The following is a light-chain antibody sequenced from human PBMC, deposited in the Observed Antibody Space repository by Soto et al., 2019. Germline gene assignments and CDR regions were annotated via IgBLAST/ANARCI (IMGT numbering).Light chain of an antibody. CDR1: QSVSSGY. Sequence: EIVLTQSPGTLSLSPGERATLSCRASQSVSSGYLAWYQQKPGQAPRLLIYGASTRATGIPDRFRGSGSGTDFTLTISRLEPEDFAVYFCQQYNTSPITFGQGTKLEIK. CDR2: GAS. V-gene: IGKV3-20*01. CDR3: QQYNTSPIT. J-gene: IGKJ2*01.